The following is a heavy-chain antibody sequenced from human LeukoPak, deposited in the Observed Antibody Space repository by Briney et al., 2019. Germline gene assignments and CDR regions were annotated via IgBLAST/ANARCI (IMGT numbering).Heavy chain of an antibody. CDR2: INSGGSGT. CDR1: GFPLSSYW. D-gene: IGHD7-27*01. V-gene: IGHV3-74*01. Sequence: SGGSLRLSCAASGFPLSSYWMHWVRQTAGKGLVWVSRINSGGSGTSCADSVEGRFTISRDNAKNILYLQMNSLRAEDTALYYCATSLGPLTEYWGQGTLVTVSS. J-gene: IGHJ4*02. CDR3: ATSLGPLTEY.